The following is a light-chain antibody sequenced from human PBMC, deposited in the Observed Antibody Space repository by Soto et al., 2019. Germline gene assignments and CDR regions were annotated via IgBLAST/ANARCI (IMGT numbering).Light chain of an antibody. V-gene: IGKV1-27*01. Sequence: DIQMIQSPSSLSASVGDSVTIACRASQGIKNYLVWYQQKPGKVPKLLIYAASTLQSGVTSRFSGSGSGTDFTLTISSLQPEDFATYYCQKYNGAQWTFGQGTKVEMK. CDR1: QGIKNY. CDR3: QKYNGAQWT. CDR2: AAS. J-gene: IGKJ1*01.